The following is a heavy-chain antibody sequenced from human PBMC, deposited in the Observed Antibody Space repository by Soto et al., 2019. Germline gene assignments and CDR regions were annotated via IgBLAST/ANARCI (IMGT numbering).Heavy chain of an antibody. CDR2: ISSSSSYI. J-gene: IGHJ4*02. Sequence: GWSLRLSCAASGFTFSSYSMNWVRQAPGKGLEWVSSISSSSSYIYYADSVKGRFTISRDNAKNSLYLQMNSLRAEDTAVYYCARVPTPPFEYSGYDFQADYFDYWGQGTLVTVSS. V-gene: IGHV3-21*01. CDR3: ARVPTPPFEYSGYDFQADYFDY. D-gene: IGHD5-12*01. CDR1: GFTFSSYS.